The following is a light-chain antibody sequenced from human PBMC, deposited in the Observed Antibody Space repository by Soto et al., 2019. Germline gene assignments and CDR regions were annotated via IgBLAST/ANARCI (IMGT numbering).Light chain of an antibody. CDR3: QQYISSPLT. CDR1: QSVSNNY. V-gene: IGKV3-20*01. Sequence: SVLTQSLGTLSLSPGERATLSRRASQSVSNNYLAWYQQKPGQAPRLVIYGASNRATGIPDRFSASGSGTDLTLTISRLEPEDFAVYYCQQYISSPLTFGQGTKVDIK. J-gene: IGKJ1*01. CDR2: GAS.